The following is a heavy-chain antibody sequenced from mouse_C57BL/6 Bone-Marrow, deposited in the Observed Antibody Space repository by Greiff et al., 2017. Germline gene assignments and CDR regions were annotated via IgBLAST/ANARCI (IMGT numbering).Heavy chain of an antibody. CDR2: IRSKSNNYAT. V-gene: IGHV10-1*01. CDR1: GFSFNTYA. CDR3: VRNIYYY. D-gene: IGHD1-1*01. Sequence: EVQLQESGGGLVQPKGSLKLSCAASGFSFNTYAMNWVRQAPGKGLEWVARIRSKSNNYATYYADSVKDRFTISGDDSESMLYLQMNNLKTEDTAMYYCVRNIYYYWGQGTSVTVSS. J-gene: IGHJ4*01.